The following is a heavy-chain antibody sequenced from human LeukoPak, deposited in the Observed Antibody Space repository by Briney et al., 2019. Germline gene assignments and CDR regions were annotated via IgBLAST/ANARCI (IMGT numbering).Heavy chain of an antibody. D-gene: IGHD1-1*01. CDR1: GFTFSSYG. V-gene: IGHV3-23*01. CDR2: ISGTGGST. CDR3: AKVWRGNYYDY. J-gene: IGHJ4*02. Sequence: PGGSLRLSCAASGFTFSSYGMSWVRQAPGKGLEWVSSISGTGGSTYYADSVKGRFTISRDNSKNTLYLQMNSLRAEDTAVYYCAKVWRGNYYDYWGQGTLVTVSS.